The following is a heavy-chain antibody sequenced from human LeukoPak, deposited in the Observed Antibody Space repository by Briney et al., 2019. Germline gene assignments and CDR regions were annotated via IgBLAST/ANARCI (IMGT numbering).Heavy chain of an antibody. V-gene: IGHV4-34*01. D-gene: IGHD6-19*01. J-gene: IGHJ5*01. CDR3: ARCDSGGWFFDS. CDR2: INQSGST. Sequence: SETLSLTCAVSGGSSSGYSWNWIRQSPGKGLEWIGEINQSGSTKYNPSLKSRVTISIDTSKSQFSMRLNSVTAADTALYYCARCDSGGWFFDSWGQGALVTVSS. CDR1: GGSSSGYS.